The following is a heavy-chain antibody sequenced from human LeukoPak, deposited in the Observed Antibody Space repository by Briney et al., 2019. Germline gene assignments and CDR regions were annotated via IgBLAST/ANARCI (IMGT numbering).Heavy chain of an antibody. Sequence: SETLSLTCAVSGGSISSYYWSWIRQPPGKGLEWIGYIYYSGSTNYNPSLKSRVTISVDTSKNQFSLKLSSVTAADTAVYYCARPIYGDYAFDIWGQGTMVTVSS. CDR1: GGSISSYY. CDR3: ARPIYGDYAFDI. V-gene: IGHV4-59*08. D-gene: IGHD4-17*01. CDR2: IYYSGST. J-gene: IGHJ3*02.